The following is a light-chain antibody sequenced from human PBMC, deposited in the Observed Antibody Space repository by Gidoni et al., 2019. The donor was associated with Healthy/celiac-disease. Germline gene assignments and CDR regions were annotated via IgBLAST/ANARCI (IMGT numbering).Light chain of an antibody. CDR1: QSISSY. J-gene: IGKJ2*01. CDR3: QQSYSTPLP. CDR2: AAS. Sequence: DIQMTQSPSSLSASVGDRVTITCRASQSISSYLHWYQQKPGKAPKLLIYAASSLQSGVPSRFSGSGSGTDFTLTIRSLQPEDFATYYCQQSYSTPLPFGQGTKLEIK. V-gene: IGKV1-39*01.